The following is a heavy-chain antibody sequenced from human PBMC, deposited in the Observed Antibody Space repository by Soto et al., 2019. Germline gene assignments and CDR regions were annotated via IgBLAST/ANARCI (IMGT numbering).Heavy chain of an antibody. J-gene: IGHJ3*02. CDR1: GGSISSGGYS. D-gene: IGHD1-26*01. V-gene: IGHV4-30-2*01. Sequence: SETLSLTCAVSGGSISSGGYSWSWIRQPPGKGLEWIGYIYHSGSTYYNPSLKSRVTISVDRSKNQFSLKLSSVTAADTAVYCFARLVGPDAFNIWGQGTMVAV. CDR3: ARLVGPDAFNI. CDR2: IYHSGST.